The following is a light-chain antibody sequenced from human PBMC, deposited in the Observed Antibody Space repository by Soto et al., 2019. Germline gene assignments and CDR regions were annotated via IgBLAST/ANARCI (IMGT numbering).Light chain of an antibody. CDR2: DAS. J-gene: IGKJ2*01. CDR1: QDISNY. CDR3: QQYDNPYT. Sequence: DIQMTQSPPSLSASVGDRVTITCQASQDISNYLNWYQQKPGKAPKLLNYDASNLETGVPSRFSGSGSGTDFVLTISSLQPEDIATYYCQQYDNPYTFGQGTKLESK. V-gene: IGKV1-33*01.